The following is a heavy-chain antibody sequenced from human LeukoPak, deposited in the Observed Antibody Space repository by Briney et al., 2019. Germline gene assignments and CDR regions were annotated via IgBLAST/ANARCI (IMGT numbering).Heavy chain of an antibody. CDR3: PKPHFDD. CDR2: IRYDGSSK. Sequence: GGSLRLSCAASGFSFSSYGMHWVRQAPGKGLEWVAFIRYDGSSKYYADSVKGRFTISRDNFKNTLYLQMNSLRAGDTAVYYCPKPHFDDWGQGTLVTVSS. V-gene: IGHV3-30*02. CDR1: GFSFSSYG. J-gene: IGHJ4*02.